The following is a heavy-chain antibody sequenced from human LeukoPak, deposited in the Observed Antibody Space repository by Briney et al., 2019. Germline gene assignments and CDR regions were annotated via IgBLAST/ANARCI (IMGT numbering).Heavy chain of an antibody. CDR1: GGTFSIYA. D-gene: IGHD2-21*02. Sequence: AVKVSCKESGGTFSIYAISWVRQAPGQGLEWMGGIIPILGIANYAQKFQGRDTITADKATNTDYMEVNRQRSEDTALYYCATEAIVVVTARDYWYFDLRGRGTLGTLS. CDR3: ATEAIVVVTARDYWYFDL. V-gene: IGHV1-69*04. CDR2: IIPILGIA. J-gene: IGHJ2*01.